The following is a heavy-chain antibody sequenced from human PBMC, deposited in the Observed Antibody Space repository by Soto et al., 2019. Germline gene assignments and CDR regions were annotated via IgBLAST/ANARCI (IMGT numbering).Heavy chain of an antibody. V-gene: IGHV3-49*04. CDR3: TAGKLYPPLDFDY. CDR1: GFTFGDYA. Sequence: LRLSCTASGFTFGDYAMSWVRQAPGKGLEWVGFIRSKAYGGTTEYAASVKGRFTISRDDSKSIAYLQMNSLKTEDTAVYYCTAGKLYPPLDFDYWGQGTLVTVSS. CDR2: IRSKAYGGTT. J-gene: IGHJ4*02. D-gene: IGHD2-8*01.